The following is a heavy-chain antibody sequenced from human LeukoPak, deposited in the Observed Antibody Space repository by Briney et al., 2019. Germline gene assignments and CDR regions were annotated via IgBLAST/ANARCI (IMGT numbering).Heavy chain of an antibody. CDR3: VTTGDS. CDR2: IKEDGSEK. CDR1: GSAFGGFG. Sequence: GGSLRLSLEPLGSAFGGFGMTWVGQAPEKGLEWVANIKEDGSEKYYVDSVKGRFTISRDNTKNSLYLHMNSLRAEDTAVYYCVTTGDSWGQGTLVTVSS. J-gene: IGHJ4*02. V-gene: IGHV3-7*05.